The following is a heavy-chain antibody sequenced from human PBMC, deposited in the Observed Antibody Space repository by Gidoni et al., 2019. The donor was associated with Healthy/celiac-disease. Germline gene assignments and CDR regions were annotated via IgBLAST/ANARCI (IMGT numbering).Heavy chain of an antibody. Sequence: QVQLVESGGGLVKPGGSLRLSCAASGFTFSDYYMSWIRQAPGTGLEWVSYISSSSSYTNYADSVKGRFTISRDNAKNSLYLQMNSLRAEDTAVYYCARNPLAIAAAGTGWFDPWGQGTLVTVSS. CDR3: ARNPLAIAAAGTGWFDP. J-gene: IGHJ5*02. CDR1: GFTFSDYY. D-gene: IGHD6-13*01. CDR2: ISSSSSYT. V-gene: IGHV3-11*06.